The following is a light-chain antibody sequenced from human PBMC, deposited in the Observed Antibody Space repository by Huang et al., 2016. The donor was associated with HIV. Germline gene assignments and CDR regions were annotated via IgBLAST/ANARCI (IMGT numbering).Light chain of an antibody. CDR1: QDINNF. Sequence: IRMTQSTSSLSASTGDRVPITCRANQDINNFLAWYQQRLGSVPKLLIYAASTLQSGVPSRFSGNGSGTDFTLTIGCLHSEDGATYYCQQYDIHPLTFGPGTRVDIK. CDR3: QQYDIHPLT. CDR2: AAS. V-gene: IGKV1-8*01. J-gene: IGKJ3*01.